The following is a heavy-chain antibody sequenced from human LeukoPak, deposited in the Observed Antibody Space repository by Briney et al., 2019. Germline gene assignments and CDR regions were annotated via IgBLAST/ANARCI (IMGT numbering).Heavy chain of an antibody. Sequence: ASVKVSCKVSGYTLTELSMHWVRQAPGKGLEWMGGFDPEDGETIYAQKFQGRVTMTEDTSTDTAYMELSSLRSEDTAVYYCATGPGRFEVVPPLGYWGQGTLVTVSS. CDR3: ATGPGRFEVVPPLGY. CDR2: FDPEDGET. CDR1: GYTLTELS. V-gene: IGHV1-24*01. D-gene: IGHD3-3*01. J-gene: IGHJ4*02.